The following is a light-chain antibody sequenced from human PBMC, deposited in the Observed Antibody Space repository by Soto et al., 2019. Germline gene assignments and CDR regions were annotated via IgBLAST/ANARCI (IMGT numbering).Light chain of an antibody. Sequence: DIQMTQSPSSLSSSVGDIVTITCRSSQSISIHLNWYQQKPGKAPNLLIYGASSLKSGVPARFRGSGSGTDFTLTISSLQPEDFAIYYCQQTYTTPEITFGQGPRLEIK. J-gene: IGKJ5*01. CDR3: QQTYTTPEIT. CDR2: GAS. V-gene: IGKV1-39*01. CDR1: QSISIH.